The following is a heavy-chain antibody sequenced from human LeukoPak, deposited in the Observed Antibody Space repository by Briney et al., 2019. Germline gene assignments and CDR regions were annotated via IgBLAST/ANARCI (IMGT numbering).Heavy chain of an antibody. CDR2: ISSSSSYI. Sequence: PGGSLRLSCAASGFTFSSYWMHWVRQAPGKGLEWVSSISSSSSYIYYADSVKGRFTISRDNAKNSLYLQMNSLRAEDTAVYYCARHIVVVTANLIDYWGQGTLVTVSS. CDR3: ARHIVVVTANLIDY. CDR1: GFTFSSYW. D-gene: IGHD2-21*02. J-gene: IGHJ4*02. V-gene: IGHV3-21*01.